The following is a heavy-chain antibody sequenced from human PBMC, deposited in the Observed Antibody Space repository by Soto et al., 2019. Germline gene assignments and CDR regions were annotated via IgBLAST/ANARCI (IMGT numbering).Heavy chain of an antibody. CDR2: ISYDGSNK. CDR3: AKAPEYYYDSSGP. Sequence: GGSLRLSCAASGFTFSTYGMHWVRQAPGKGLEWVAVISYDGSNKYYADSVKGRFTISRDNSKNTLYLQMSSLRAEDTAVYYCAKAPEYYYDSSGPWGQGTQVTVSS. D-gene: IGHD3-22*01. J-gene: IGHJ5*02. V-gene: IGHV3-30*18. CDR1: GFTFSTYG.